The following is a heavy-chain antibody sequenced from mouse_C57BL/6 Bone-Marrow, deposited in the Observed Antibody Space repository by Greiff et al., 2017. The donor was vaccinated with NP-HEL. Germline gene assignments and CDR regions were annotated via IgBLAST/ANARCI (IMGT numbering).Heavy chain of an antibody. CDR1: GFNIKDDY. Sequence: EVQLQQSGAELVRPGASVKLSCTASGFNIKDDYMHWVKQRPEQGLEWIGWIDPENGDTEYASKFQGKATITADTSSNTAYLQLSSLTSEDTAVYYCTTGSTMITTGCYFDYWGQGTTLTVSS. D-gene: IGHD2-4*01. V-gene: IGHV14-4*01. CDR2: IDPENGDT. J-gene: IGHJ2*01. CDR3: TTGSTMITTGCYFDY.